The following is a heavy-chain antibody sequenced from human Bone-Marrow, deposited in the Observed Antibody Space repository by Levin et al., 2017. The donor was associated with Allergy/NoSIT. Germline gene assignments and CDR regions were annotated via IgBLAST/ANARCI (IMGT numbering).Heavy chain of an antibody. CDR2: ISSSSSYI. D-gene: IGHD2-2*02. CDR3: ARDQLLYGAKGFDY. Sequence: GGSLRLSCAASGFTFSSYSMNWVRQAPGKGLEWVSSISSSSSYIYYADSVKGRFTISRDNAKNSLYLQMNSLRAEDTAVYYCARDQLLYGAKGFDYWGQGTLVTVSS. J-gene: IGHJ4*02. V-gene: IGHV3-21*01. CDR1: GFTFSSYS.